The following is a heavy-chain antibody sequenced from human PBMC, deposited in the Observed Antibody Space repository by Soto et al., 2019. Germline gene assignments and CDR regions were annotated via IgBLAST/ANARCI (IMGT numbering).Heavy chain of an antibody. CDR1: GFTFSRAW. Sequence: PGGSLRLSCVVSGFTFSRAWMTWVRQAPGKGLEWIGRIKSEIDGGAADYAAPVKGRFTISRDDSRDTMYLQMKRLTIEDTGVYYCTTDVSGPLDDYWGQGTLVTV. CDR2: IKSEIDGGAA. CDR3: TTDVSGPLDDY. V-gene: IGHV3-15*01. J-gene: IGHJ4*02. D-gene: IGHD1-1*01.